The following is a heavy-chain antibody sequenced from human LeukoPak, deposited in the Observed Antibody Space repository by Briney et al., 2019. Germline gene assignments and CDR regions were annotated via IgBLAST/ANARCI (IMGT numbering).Heavy chain of an antibody. D-gene: IGHD5-24*01. Sequence: ASVKVSCKASGYTFTNYDINWVRQATGQGLEWMGWMNPNSGNTGNAQKFQGRVTITRNTSINTAYMELSSLRSEDTAVYYCARVDGSVDYWGQGTLVTVPS. J-gene: IGHJ4*02. CDR3: ARVDGSVDY. CDR1: GYTFTNYD. V-gene: IGHV1-8*03. CDR2: MNPNSGNT.